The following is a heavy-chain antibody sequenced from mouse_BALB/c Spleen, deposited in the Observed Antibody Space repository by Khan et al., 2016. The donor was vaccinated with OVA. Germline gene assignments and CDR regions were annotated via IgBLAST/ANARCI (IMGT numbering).Heavy chain of an antibody. Sequence: EVNLVESGGGLVKPGGSLKLSCAASGFSFSRYSMSWVRQTPEKRLEWVATISSGGSYTYYPDSVKGRFTISRDNTKNTLYLQMSSLRSEDTAMYYCARHEGYYGYGEGDYWGQGTSVTVSS. CDR1: GFSFSRYS. CDR3: ARHEGYYGYGEGDY. CDR2: ISSGGSYT. V-gene: IGHV5-9-3*01. D-gene: IGHD2-2*01. J-gene: IGHJ4*01.